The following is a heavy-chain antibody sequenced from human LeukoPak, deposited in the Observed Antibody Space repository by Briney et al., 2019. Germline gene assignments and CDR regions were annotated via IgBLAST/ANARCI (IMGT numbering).Heavy chain of an antibody. D-gene: IGHD3-3*01. V-gene: IGHV4-59*01. CDR2: IYYSGST. CDR3: ARGVTIFGVVTTYYFDY. J-gene: IGHJ4*02. Sequence: PSETLSLTCTVSGGSISSYYWSWIRQPPGKGLEWIGYIYYSGSTNYNPSLKSRVTISVDTSKNQFSLKLSSVTAADTAVYYCARGVTIFGVVTTYYFDYWGQGTLVTVSS. CDR1: GGSISSYY.